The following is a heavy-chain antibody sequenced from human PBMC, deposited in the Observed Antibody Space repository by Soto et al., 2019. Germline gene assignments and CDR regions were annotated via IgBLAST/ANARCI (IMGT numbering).Heavy chain of an antibody. D-gene: IGHD6-13*01. Sequence: GGSLRLSCAASGFTFSSYAMSWVRQAPGKGLEWVSAISGSGGSTYYADSVKGRFTISRDNSKNTLYLQMNSLRAEDTAVYYCVRSSSPKKLFDYWGQGTLVTVYS. CDR1: GFTFSSYA. CDR2: ISGSGGST. V-gene: IGHV3-23*01. CDR3: VRSSSPKKLFDY. J-gene: IGHJ4*02.